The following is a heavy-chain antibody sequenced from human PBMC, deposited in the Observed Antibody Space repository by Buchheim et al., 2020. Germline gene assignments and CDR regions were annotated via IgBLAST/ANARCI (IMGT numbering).Heavy chain of an antibody. V-gene: IGHV3-21*01. J-gene: IGHJ4*02. D-gene: IGHD2-15*01. Sequence: EVQLVESGGGLVKPGGSLRLSCAASGFTFSSYSMNWVRQAPGKGLEWVSSISSSSSYIYYADSVKGRFTISRDNAKNSLYLQMNSLRAEDTAVYYCARTEGRYCSGGSCYGFDYWGQGTL. CDR2: ISSSSSYI. CDR1: GFTFSSYS. CDR3: ARTEGRYCSGGSCYGFDY.